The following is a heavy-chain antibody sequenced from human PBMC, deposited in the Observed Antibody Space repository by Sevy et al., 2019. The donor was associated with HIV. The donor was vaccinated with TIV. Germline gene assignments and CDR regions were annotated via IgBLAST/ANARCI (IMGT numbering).Heavy chain of an antibody. Sequence: SETPSLTCTVSGFSMSSSSYDWGWVRQPPGTGLEWIGTMYHSGRSYYNPVLKSRVTIYVDTSKKPFSLKLGSVAAADTAWYYCARQGGIVDRAFDYWGQGTLVTVSS. CDR1: GFSMSSSSYD. J-gene: IGHJ4*02. CDR2: MYHSGRS. V-gene: IGHV4-39*01. CDR3: ARQGGIVDRAFDY. D-gene: IGHD2-21*01.